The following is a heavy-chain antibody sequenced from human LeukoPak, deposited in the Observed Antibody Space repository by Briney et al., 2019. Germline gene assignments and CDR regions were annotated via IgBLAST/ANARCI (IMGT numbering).Heavy chain of an antibody. CDR1: GGSVSSGGYS. Sequence: SETLSLTCAVSGGSVSSGGYSWSWIRQPPGKGLEWIGYIYHSGSTYYNPSLKSRVTISVDGSKNQFSLKLSSVTAADTAVYYCASSYSSSSFDYWGQGTLVTVSS. V-gene: IGHV4-30-2*01. CDR2: IYHSGST. CDR3: ASSYSSSSFDY. J-gene: IGHJ4*02. D-gene: IGHD6-6*01.